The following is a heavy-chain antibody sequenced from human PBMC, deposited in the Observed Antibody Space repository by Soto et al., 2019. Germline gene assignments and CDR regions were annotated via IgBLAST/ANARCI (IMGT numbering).Heavy chain of an antibody. CDR1: GFPFSSYA. V-gene: IGHV3-30-3*01. J-gene: IGHJ4*02. CDR2: ISYDGSNK. D-gene: IGHD1-1*01. CDR3: ARPGGRGYTSFDY. Sequence: QVQMLESGGGVVQPGRSLRLSCAASGFPFSSYAMHWVRQAPVKWLEWGEVISYDGSNKYYADSVTGRFTISRDNSKNTLYLQKNSLKTEDTAVYYCARPGGRGYTSFDYWGQGTLVAVSS.